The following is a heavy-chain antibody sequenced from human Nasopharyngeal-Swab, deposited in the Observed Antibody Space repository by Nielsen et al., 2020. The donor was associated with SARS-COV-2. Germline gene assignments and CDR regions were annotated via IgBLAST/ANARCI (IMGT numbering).Heavy chain of an antibody. J-gene: IGHJ4*02. CDR3: ARLLAAGLAYFDY. V-gene: IGHV5-51*01. Sequence: VRQMPGKDLEWMGIIYPGDSDIRYSPSFQGQVTISADKSISTAYLQWSSLKASDTAMYYCARLLAAGLAYFDYWGQGTLVTVSS. CDR2: IYPGDSDI. D-gene: IGHD3-3*01.